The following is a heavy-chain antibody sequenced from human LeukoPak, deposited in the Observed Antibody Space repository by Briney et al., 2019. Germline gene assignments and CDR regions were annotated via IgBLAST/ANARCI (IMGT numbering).Heavy chain of an antibody. Sequence: GGSLRLSCAVSAFTFSSYSMNWVRQAPGKGLEWVSSISGSSSYIYYADSVKGRFTISRDNSKNTLYLQMNSLRAEDTAVYYCARGPHIVATINSYYYYMDVWGKGTTVTVSS. V-gene: IGHV3-21*01. CDR2: ISGSSSYI. CDR1: AFTFSSYS. CDR3: ARGPHIVATINSYYYYMDV. J-gene: IGHJ6*03. D-gene: IGHD5-12*01.